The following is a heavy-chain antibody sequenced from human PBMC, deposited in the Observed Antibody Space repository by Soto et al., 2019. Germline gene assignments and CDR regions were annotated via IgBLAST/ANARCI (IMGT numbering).Heavy chain of an antibody. Sequence: QVQLQQWGAGLLKPSETLSLTCAVYGGSFSGYYWSWIRQPPGKGLEWIGEINHSGSTNYNPSLKCRVTTSVDSSKNQISLKLSSVAAADTAVYYCARGTRLRRCGELITSWYLDLWGSGTLVPGSS. J-gene: IGHJ2*01. V-gene: IGHV4-34*01. CDR1: GGSFSGYY. CDR2: INHSGST. CDR3: ARGTRLRRCGELITSWYLDL. D-gene: IGHD3-10*01.